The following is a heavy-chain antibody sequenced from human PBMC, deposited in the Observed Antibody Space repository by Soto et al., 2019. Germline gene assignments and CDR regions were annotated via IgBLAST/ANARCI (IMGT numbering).Heavy chain of an antibody. CDR2: INHTGGT. Sequence: QVHLQQWGAGLLKPSETLSLTCAVYGGSVNGYYWNWIRQPPGKGLEWIGEINHTGGTHYNPPLKSRVTMSVDTSKNQCSLRLSSVTAADTAIYYCATRITVFGLLIPPFDPWGQGTQVTVSS. J-gene: IGHJ5*02. D-gene: IGHD3-3*01. CDR1: GGSVNGYY. V-gene: IGHV4-34*02. CDR3: ATRITVFGLLIPPFDP.